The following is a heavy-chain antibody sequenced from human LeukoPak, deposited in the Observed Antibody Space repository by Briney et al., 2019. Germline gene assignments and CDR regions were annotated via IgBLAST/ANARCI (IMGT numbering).Heavy chain of an antibody. CDR2: ISGSGGST. Sequence: PGGSLRLSCAASGFTFSSYGMSRVRQAPGKGLEWVSAISGSGGSTYYADSVKGRFTISRDNAKNSLYLQMNSLRAEDTAVYYCARDFRFLEDYWGQGTLVTVSS. J-gene: IGHJ4*02. V-gene: IGHV3-23*01. D-gene: IGHD3-3*01. CDR1: GFTFSSYG. CDR3: ARDFRFLEDY.